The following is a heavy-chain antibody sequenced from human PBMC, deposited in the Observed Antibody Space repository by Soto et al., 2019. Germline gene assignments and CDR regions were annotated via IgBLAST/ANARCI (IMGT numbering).Heavy chain of an antibody. CDR2: IYYSGST. CDR3: ARVVLGYNNWFDP. V-gene: IGHV4-30-4*01. J-gene: IGHJ5*02. CDR1: GGCISSGDYY. D-gene: IGHD5-12*01. Sequence: SERMSLTSTVSGGCISSGDYYWSWIRQPPGKGLEWIGYIYYSGSTYYNPSLKSRVTISVDTSKNQFSLKLSSVTAADTAVYYCARVVLGYNNWFDPWGQGTLVTVSS.